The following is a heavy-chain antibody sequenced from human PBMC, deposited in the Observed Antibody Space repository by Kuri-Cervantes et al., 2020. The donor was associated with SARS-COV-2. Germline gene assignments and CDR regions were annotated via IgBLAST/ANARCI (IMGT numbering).Heavy chain of an antibody. V-gene: IGHV1-69*04. CDR1: GYTFTSYG. CDR2: IIPILGTA. Sequence: SVKVSCKASGYTFTSYGISWVRQAPGQGLEWMGRIIPILGTANYAQKFQGRVTITADKSTSTAYMELSSPRSEDTAVYYCARDGRVYYDFWSGYPAEVHYYYMDVWGKGTTVTVSS. CDR3: ARDGRVYYDFWSGYPAEVHYYYMDV. J-gene: IGHJ6*03. D-gene: IGHD3-3*01.